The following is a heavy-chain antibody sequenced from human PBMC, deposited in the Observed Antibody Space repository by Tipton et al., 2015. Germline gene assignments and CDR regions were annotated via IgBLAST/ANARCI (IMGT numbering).Heavy chain of an antibody. V-gene: IGHV4-61*01. CDR1: GGSVSSGFYY. Sequence: TLSLTCSVSGGSVSSGFYYWTWIRQTPAQGLEWIGYIFLPGSTNFNPSLRSRVTISVDTSENQFSLELMSVTAADTGVYFCARGQDETTSGEYFTHWGQGTLVTVSS. J-gene: IGHJ1*01. D-gene: IGHD2/OR15-2a*01. CDR3: ARGQDETTSGEYFTH. CDR2: IFLPGST.